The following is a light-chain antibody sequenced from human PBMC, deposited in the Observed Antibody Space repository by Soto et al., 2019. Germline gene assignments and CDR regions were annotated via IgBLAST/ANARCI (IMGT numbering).Light chain of an antibody. Sequence: EIVLTQSPGTLSLSPGERATLSCRASQSVSSYLAWYQQKPGQAPRLLIFGTSTRATGVPARFSGSGSGTEFTLTISSLQSEDSAVYYCQQYNDWPPWTFGQGTKVDIK. CDR2: GTS. J-gene: IGKJ1*01. CDR1: QSVSSY. CDR3: QQYNDWPPWT. V-gene: IGKV3-15*01.